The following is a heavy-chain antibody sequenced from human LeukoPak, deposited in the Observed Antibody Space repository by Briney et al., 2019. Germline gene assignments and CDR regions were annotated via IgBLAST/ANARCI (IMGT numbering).Heavy chain of an antibody. D-gene: IGHD6-6*01. J-gene: IGHJ4*02. Sequence: GASVKVPCKASGYTFTSYHMHWVRQAPGQGLEWMGIINPSGGSTSYAQKFQGRVTMTRDTSTSTVYMELSSLRSEDTAVYYCARDLALYSSSSGPLDYWGQGTLVTVSS. CDR1: GYTFTSYH. CDR2: INPSGGST. CDR3: ARDLALYSSSSGPLDY. V-gene: IGHV1-46*01.